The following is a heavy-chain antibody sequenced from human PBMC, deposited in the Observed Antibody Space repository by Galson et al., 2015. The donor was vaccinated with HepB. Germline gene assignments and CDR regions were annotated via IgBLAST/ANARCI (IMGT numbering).Heavy chain of an antibody. CDR1: GGSISSYY. J-gene: IGHJ4*02. CDR3: ASVSSSWQTAKFDY. V-gene: IGHV4-59*08. D-gene: IGHD6-13*01. Sequence: SLTCTVSGGSISSYYWSWIRQPPGKGLEWIGYIYYSGSTNYNPSLKSRVTISVDTSKNQFSLKLSSVTAADTAVYYCASVSSSWQTAKFDYWGQGTLVTVSS. CDR2: IYYSGST.